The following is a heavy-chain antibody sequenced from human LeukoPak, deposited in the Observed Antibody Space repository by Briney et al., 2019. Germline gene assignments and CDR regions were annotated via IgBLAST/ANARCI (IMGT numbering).Heavy chain of an antibody. D-gene: IGHD3-9*01. CDR2: INSNSGGT. CDR1: GYTFTKYA. Sequence: ASVKVSCKASGYTFTKYAVNWVRQAPGQGLEWRGWINSNSGGTNYAQKFQGRVTMTRDTSISTAYMELSRLRSDDTAVYYCARSPHILTGENFDYWGQGTLVTVSS. V-gene: IGHV1-2*02. J-gene: IGHJ4*02. CDR3: ARSPHILTGENFDY.